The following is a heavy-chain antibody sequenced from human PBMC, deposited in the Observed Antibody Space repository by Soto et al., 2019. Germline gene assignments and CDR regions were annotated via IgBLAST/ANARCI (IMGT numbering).Heavy chain of an antibody. J-gene: IGHJ4*02. CDR3: ARDLDY. V-gene: IGHV3-7*03. Sequence: GGSLRLSCVASGFTFSNYWMSWVRQAPGEGLEWVANINQDGSQKNYVDSLKGRFTISRDNAKNSLFLQINSLRDEDTAVYYCARDLDYWGQGTLVTVSS. CDR2: INQDGSQK. CDR1: GFTFSNYW.